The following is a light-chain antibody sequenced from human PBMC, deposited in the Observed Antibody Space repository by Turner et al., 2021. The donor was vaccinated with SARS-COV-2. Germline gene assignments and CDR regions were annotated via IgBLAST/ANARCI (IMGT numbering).Light chain of an antibody. CDR1: QSVRTN. J-gene: IGKJ4*01. Sequence: EILMTQSPATLSVSPGEGATLSCRASQSVRTNLAWYQQKPGQGPRLLIYDGSSRATDAPARFSGSGSGTDFTLTISSLQPEDFAVYFCQQYHNWPPITFGGGTRVQ. CDR2: DGS. CDR3: QQYHNWPPIT. V-gene: IGKV3-15*01.